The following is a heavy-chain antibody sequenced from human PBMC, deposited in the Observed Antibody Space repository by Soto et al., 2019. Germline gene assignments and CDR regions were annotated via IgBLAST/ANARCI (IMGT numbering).Heavy chain of an antibody. V-gene: IGHV1-3*01. CDR1: GYTFTSYA. Sequence: QVQLVQSGAEVKKPGASVKVSCKASGYTFTSYAMHWVRQAPGQRLEWMGWINAGNGNTKYSQKFQGRVTITRDTSASTDKMELSSLRSEDTAVYYCARGPGGPDGPGDYWGQGTLVTVSS. D-gene: IGHD2-15*01. CDR2: INAGNGNT. CDR3: ARGPGGPDGPGDY. J-gene: IGHJ4*02.